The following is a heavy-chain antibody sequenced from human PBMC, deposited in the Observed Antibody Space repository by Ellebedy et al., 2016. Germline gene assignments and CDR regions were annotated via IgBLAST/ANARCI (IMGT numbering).Heavy chain of an antibody. Sequence: GGSLRLSCEASGFTFSSHAMSWVRQAPGKGPEWVSAVVGSGERTFYADSVKGRFTISGDNSKNRLYLQMSSLKVEDTATYYCANVGGSGTYYNGYWGQGTLVTVSS. CDR3: ANVGGSGTYYNGY. V-gene: IGHV3-23*01. CDR1: GFTFSSHA. J-gene: IGHJ4*02. D-gene: IGHD3-10*01. CDR2: VVGSGERT.